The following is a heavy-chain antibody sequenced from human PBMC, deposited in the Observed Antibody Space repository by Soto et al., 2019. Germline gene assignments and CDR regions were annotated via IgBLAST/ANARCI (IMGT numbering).Heavy chain of an antibody. V-gene: IGHV1-46*01. Sequence: QVQLVQSGAEVKKPGASVKVSCKASGYTFTCYYMHWVRQAPGQGLEWMGIINPSGGSTSYAQKFQGRVTMTRDTSTSTVYMELSSLRSEDTAVYYCASGEGAAAVLDYWGQGTLVTVSS. D-gene: IGHD6-13*01. CDR3: ASGEGAAAVLDY. CDR2: INPSGGST. CDR1: GYTFTCYY. J-gene: IGHJ4*02.